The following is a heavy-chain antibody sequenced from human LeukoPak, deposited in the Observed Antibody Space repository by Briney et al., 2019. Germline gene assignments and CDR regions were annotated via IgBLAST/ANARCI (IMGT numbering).Heavy chain of an antibody. Sequence: KPSETLSLTCTVSGVSTSSSSYYWGWIRQPPGKGLEWIGSIYYSGSTYYNPSLKSRVTISVDTSKNQFSLKLSSVTAADTAVYYCARQFADILTGYPIDYWGQGTLVTVSS. CDR2: IYYSGST. CDR1: GVSTSSSSYY. J-gene: IGHJ4*02. CDR3: ARQFADILTGYPIDY. V-gene: IGHV4-39*01. D-gene: IGHD3-9*01.